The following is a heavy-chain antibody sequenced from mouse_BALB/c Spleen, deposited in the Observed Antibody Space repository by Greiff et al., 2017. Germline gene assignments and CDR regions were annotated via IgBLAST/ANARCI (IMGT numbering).Heavy chain of an antibody. J-gene: IGHJ3*01. V-gene: IGHV5-17*02. CDR2: ISSGSSTI. Sequence: EVQLVESGGGLVQPGGSRKLSCAASGFTFSSFGMHWVRQAPEKGLEWVAYISSGSSTIYYADTVKGRFTISRDNAKNTLYLEMSSLRSEDTAMYYCARDRDYVWFAYWGQGTLVTVSA. CDR1: GFTFSSFG. D-gene: IGHD1-1*02. CDR3: ARDRDYVWFAY.